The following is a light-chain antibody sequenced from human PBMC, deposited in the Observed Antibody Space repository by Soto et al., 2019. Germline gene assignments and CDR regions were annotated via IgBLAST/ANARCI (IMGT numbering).Light chain of an antibody. CDR1: TSNIGAGYE. CDR3: SSYTRSSTL. V-gene: IGLV1-40*01. J-gene: IGLJ2*01. CDR2: GHN. Sequence: QSVLTQPPSVSGAPGQRVTISCTGSTSNIGAGYEVHWYQQLPGTAPKLLVSGHNIRPSGVPDRFSGFKSGASASLVITGLQAEDEADYYCSSYTRSSTLFGGGTKLTVL.